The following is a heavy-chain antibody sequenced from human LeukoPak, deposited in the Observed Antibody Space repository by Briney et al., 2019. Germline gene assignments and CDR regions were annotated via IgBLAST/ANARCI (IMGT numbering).Heavy chain of an antibody. V-gene: IGHV4-34*01. CDR2: INHSGST. D-gene: IGHD6-13*01. CDR1: GGSFSGYY. J-gene: IGHJ6*03. CDR3: ARDSSSWYHYYYYMDV. Sequence: SETLSLTCAVYGGSFSGYYWSWTRRPPGKGLEWIGEINHSGSTNYNPSLKSRVTISVDTSKNQFSLKLSSVTAADTAVYYCARDSSSWYHYYYYMDVWGKGTTVTISS.